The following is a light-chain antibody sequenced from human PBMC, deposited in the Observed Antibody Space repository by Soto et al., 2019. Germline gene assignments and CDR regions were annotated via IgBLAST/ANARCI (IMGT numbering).Light chain of an antibody. CDR1: QSVRSN. CDR2: GAS. Sequence: EVVMTQSPATLSVSPGERVTLSCRASQSVRSNLAWYQQKPGQSPRLLIYGASTRATGIPARFSGSGSGTDFSLTISSLQPEDFATYYCQQSYSTPHTFGQGTRLEI. V-gene: IGKV3-15*01. CDR3: QQSYSTPHT. J-gene: IGKJ5*01.